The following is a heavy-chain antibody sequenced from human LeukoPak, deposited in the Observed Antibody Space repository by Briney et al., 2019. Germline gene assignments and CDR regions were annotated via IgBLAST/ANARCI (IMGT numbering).Heavy chain of an antibody. CDR2: ISSNGGST. CDR3: ARPRYCSSTSCKWSYFDY. Sequence: GGSLRLSCAASGFTFSSYAMHWVRQAPGKGLEYVSDISSNGGSTYYANSVKGRFTISRDNSKNTLYLQMGSLRAEDMAVYYCARPRYCSSTSCKWSYFDYWGQGTLAAVSS. J-gene: IGHJ4*02. CDR1: GFTFSSYA. V-gene: IGHV3-64*01. D-gene: IGHD2-2*01.